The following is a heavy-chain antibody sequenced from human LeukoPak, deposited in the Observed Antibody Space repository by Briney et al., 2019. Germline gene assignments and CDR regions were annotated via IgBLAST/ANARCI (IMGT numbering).Heavy chain of an antibody. D-gene: IGHD6-13*01. V-gene: IGHV4-59*04. Sequence: SETLSLTCTVSGGSISSYYWSWIRQPPGKGLEWIGYIYHSGSTYYNPSLKSRVTISVDTSKNQFSLKLSSVTAADTAVYYCARHLAAAGTIWGQGTLVTVSS. J-gene: IGHJ4*02. CDR2: IYHSGST. CDR1: GGSISSYY. CDR3: ARHLAAAGTI.